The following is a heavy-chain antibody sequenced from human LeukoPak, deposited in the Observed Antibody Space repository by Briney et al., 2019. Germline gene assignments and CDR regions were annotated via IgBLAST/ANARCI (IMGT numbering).Heavy chain of an antibody. CDR3: AREVYGSGTRGNWFDP. V-gene: IGHV4-30-2*01. CDR1: GGSISSGGYS. CDR2: IYHSGST. D-gene: IGHD3-10*01. Sequence: PSQTLSLTCAVSGGSISSGGYSWSWIRQPPGKGLEWIGYIYHSGSTYHNPSLKSRVTISVDRSKNQFSLKLSSVTAADTAVYYCAREVYGSGTRGNWFDPWGQGTLVTVSS. J-gene: IGHJ5*02.